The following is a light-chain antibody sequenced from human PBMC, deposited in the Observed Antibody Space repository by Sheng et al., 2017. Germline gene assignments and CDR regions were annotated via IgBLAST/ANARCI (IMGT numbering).Light chain of an antibody. CDR1: SLRKYY. CDR3: KSRDTSGNFF. CDR2: GKN. J-gene: IGLJ2*01. Sequence: SSELTQDPAVSVALGQTIRITCQGDSLRKYYPSWYQQKPGQAPVLVIFGKNSRPSGIPDRFLWLQVRKHRFLTITGAQADDEADYYCKSRDTSGNFFFGGGTEADRP. V-gene: IGLV3-19*01.